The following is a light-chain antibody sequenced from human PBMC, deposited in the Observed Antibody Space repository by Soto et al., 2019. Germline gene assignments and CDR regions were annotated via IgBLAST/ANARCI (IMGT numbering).Light chain of an antibody. Sequence: QSALTQPASVSGSPGQSITISCTGTSSDVGAYDYVSWYQHHPGKAPKLIIYDVTDRPSGVSNRFSGSKSAHTASLTISGLQAEDEADYYCSSYATSTIRVFGGGTKVTVL. CDR2: DVT. CDR1: SSDVGAYDY. J-gene: IGLJ3*02. CDR3: SSYATSTIRV. V-gene: IGLV2-14*01.